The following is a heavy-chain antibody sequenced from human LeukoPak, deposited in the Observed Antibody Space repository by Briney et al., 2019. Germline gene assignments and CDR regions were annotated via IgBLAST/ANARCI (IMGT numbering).Heavy chain of an antibody. V-gene: IGHV3-33*06. J-gene: IGHJ4*02. D-gene: IGHD6-19*01. CDR1: GFTFSSYV. Sequence: GGSLRLSCAASGFTFSSYVMHWVRQAPGKGLEWVAVIWYDGSNKYYADSVKGRFTISRDNSKNTLYLQVNSLRAEDTAVYYCAKDASSGWPYYFDYWGQGTLVTVSS. CDR3: AKDASSGWPYYFDY. CDR2: IWYDGSNK.